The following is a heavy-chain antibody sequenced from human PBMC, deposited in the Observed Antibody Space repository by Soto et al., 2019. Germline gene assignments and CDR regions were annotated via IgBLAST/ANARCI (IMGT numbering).Heavy chain of an antibody. J-gene: IGHJ6*02. Sequence: GGSLILSCAASGFHFSSYAMSWVRQAPGKGLEWVSSITGSGGSTYNADSVKGRFTISRDNSENTLYLQMNSLRAEDTAVYYCAKEYSDFLTAYYGPLNIYYYYSGMDVWGQGTTVTVS. CDR2: ITGSGGST. CDR3: AKEYSDFLTAYYGPLNIYYYYSGMDV. CDR1: GFHFSSYA. D-gene: IGHD3-9*01. V-gene: IGHV3-23*01.